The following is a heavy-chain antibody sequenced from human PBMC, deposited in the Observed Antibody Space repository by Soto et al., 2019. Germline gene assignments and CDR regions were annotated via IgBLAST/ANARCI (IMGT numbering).Heavy chain of an antibody. CDR1: GFTFSTYT. J-gene: IGHJ6*02. V-gene: IGHV3-21*01. D-gene: IGHD6-13*01. CDR3: TRTPNAPPGRRDYFYGMDV. Sequence: GGSLRLSCAASGFTFSTYTMNWVRRASGKGLEWVSSITPTSRFIYYADSVRGRFTISRDDAESSLYLHMNSLRAEDTAVYYCTRTPNAPPGRRDYFYGMDVCGQGTRVTVYS. CDR2: ITPTSRFI.